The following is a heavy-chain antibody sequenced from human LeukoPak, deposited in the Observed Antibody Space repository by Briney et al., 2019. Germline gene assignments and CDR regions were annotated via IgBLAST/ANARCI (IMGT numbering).Heavy chain of an antibody. J-gene: IGHJ6*02. CDR1: GGSFSGYY. Sequence: SETLSLTCAVYGGSFSGYYWSWIRQPPGKGLEWIGEINHSGSTNYNPSLKSRVTISVDTSKNQFSLKLSSATAADTAVYYCARGVVVPAAESYYYYGMDVWGQGTTVTVSS. CDR3: ARGVVVPAAESYYYYGMDV. D-gene: IGHD2-2*01. V-gene: IGHV4-34*01. CDR2: INHSGST.